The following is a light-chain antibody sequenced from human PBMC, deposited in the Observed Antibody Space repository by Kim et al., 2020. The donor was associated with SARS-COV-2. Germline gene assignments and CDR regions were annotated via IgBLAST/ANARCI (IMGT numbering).Light chain of an antibody. V-gene: IGLV1-47*01. CDR2: RNN. J-gene: IGLJ3*02. CDR1: SSNIGSNY. Sequence: GQRGTISCSGSSSNIGSNYVYWYQQLPGTAPKLLIYRNNQRPSGVPDRFSGSKSGTSASLAISGLRSEDEADYYCAAWDDSLSGPEFGGGTQLTVL. CDR3: AAWDDSLSGPE.